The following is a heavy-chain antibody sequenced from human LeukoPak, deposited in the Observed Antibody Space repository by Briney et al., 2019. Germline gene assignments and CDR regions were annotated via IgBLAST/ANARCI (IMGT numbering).Heavy chain of an antibody. D-gene: IGHD3-16*01. CDR3: ARVGGVGYYYYMDV. J-gene: IGHJ6*03. CDR2: IYHSGNT. CDR1: GYSISSGYY. Sequence: SETLSLTCAVSGYSISSGYYWGWIRQPPGKGLEWIGSIYHSGNTYYNPSLKSRVTISVDTSKNQFSLKLSSVSAADTAVYYCARVGGVGYYYYMDVLGKGTTVTVSS. V-gene: IGHV4-38-2*01.